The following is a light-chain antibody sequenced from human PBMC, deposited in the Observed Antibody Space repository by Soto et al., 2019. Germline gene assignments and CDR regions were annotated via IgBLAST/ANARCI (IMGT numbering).Light chain of an antibody. J-gene: IGLJ3*02. Sequence: QSALTQPASVSGSPGQSITISCTETSSDVGGKNYVSWYQQHPGKAPKLMIYEVSNRPSGVSNRFSGSKSGNTASLTISGLQAEYEADYHRRSYTSSSTPWGFGGGTKLTVL. CDR2: EVS. CDR3: RSYTSSSTPWG. V-gene: IGLV2-14*01. CDR1: SSDVGGKNY.